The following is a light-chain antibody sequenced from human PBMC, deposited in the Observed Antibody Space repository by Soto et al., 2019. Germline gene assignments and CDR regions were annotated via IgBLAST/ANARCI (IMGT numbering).Light chain of an antibody. J-gene: IGLJ1*01. CDR3: CSYAGSYIHV. CDR1: SSDVGGYNY. Sequence: QSALTQPHSVSGSPGQSVTISCTGTSSDVGGYNYVSWYQHHPGKAPKLMIYDVSQRPSGVPDRFSASKSGNTASLTISGLQAEDEADYYCCSYAGSYIHVFGSGTKVTVL. CDR2: DVS. V-gene: IGLV2-11*01.